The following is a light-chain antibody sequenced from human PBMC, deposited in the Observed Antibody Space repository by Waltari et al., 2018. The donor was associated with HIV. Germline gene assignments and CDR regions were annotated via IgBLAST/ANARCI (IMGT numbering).Light chain of an antibody. CDR1: PDVRGW. V-gene: IGKV1-12*01. CDR2: DAF. J-gene: IGKJ4*01. CDR3: QQTNTFPPT. Sequence: DVQMTQYKSSVSPSVGDRVTITSRASPDVRGWVAWYQQRPGNAPKLLIYDAFNLQSGVPSRFSGTESGTDFTLTISSLQPEDFATYYCQQTNTFPPTFGGGTKVEIK.